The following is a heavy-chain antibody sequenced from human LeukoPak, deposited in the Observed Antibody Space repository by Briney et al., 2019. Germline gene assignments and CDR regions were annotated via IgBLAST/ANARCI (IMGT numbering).Heavy chain of an antibody. J-gene: IGHJ6*03. V-gene: IGHV4-59*01. CDR1: GGSISSYY. Sequence: SETLSLTCTVSGGSISSYYWSWIRQPPGKGLEWIGYIYYSGSTNYNPSLKSRVTISVNTSKNQFSLKLSSVTAADTAVYYCARTTEGGYTYGYFYYYYMDVWGKGTTVTVSS. D-gene: IGHD5-18*01. CDR2: IYYSGST. CDR3: ARTTEGGYTYGYFYYYYMDV.